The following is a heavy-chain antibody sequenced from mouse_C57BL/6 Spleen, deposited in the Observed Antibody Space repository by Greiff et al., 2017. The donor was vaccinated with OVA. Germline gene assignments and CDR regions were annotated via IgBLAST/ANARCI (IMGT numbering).Heavy chain of an antibody. J-gene: IGHJ2*01. CDR1: GYTFTDYY. CDR2: INPNNGGT. Sequence: VQLQQSGPELVKPGASVKISCKASGYTFTDYYMNWVKQSHGKSLEWIGDINPNNGGTSYKQKFKGKATLTVDKSSSTAYMELRSLTSEDSAVYYCARTGDHHFDYWGQGTTLTVSS. CDR3: ARTGDHHFDY. V-gene: IGHV1-26*01.